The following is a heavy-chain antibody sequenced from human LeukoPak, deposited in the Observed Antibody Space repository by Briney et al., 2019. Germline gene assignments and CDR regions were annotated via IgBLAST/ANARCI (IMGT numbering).Heavy chain of an antibody. J-gene: IGHJ6*03. V-gene: IGHV4-39*07. D-gene: IGHD1-14*01. CDR1: GGSISSSSYS. CDR3: ARDLRNYYYYYYMDV. CDR2: IYYSGST. Sequence: SETLSLTCTVSGGSISSSSYSWGWIRQPPGKGLEWIGSIYYSGSTYYSPSLKSRVTISVDTSKNQFSLKLSSVTAADTAVYYCARDLRNYYYYYYMDVWGKGTTVTVSS.